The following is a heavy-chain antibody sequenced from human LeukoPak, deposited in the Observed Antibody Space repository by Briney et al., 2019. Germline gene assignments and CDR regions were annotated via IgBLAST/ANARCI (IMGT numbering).Heavy chain of an antibody. D-gene: IGHD4-11*01. CDR3: ARDATTVTTYYYYYMDV. CDR2: ISSSGSTI. CDR1: GFTFSSYE. V-gene: IGHV3-48*03. Sequence: GGSLRLSCAASGFTFSSYEMNWVRQAPGKGLEWVSYISSSGSTIYYADSVKGRFTISRDNAKDSLYLQMNSLRAEDTAVYYCARDATTVTTYYYYYMDVWGKGTTVTVSS. J-gene: IGHJ6*03.